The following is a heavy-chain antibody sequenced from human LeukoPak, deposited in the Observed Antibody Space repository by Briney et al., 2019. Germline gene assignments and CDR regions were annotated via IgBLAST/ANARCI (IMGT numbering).Heavy chain of an antibody. Sequence: GGSLRLSCAASGFTFTSYAMSWVRQAPGKGLEWVSAISGSGGSTYYADSVKGRFTISRDNSKGTLFLQMNSLRAEDTAVYYCAKDPRVGSRVATPCHWGQGALVTVSP. CDR3: AKDPRVGSRVATPCH. J-gene: IGHJ4*02. CDR1: GFTFTSYA. CDR2: ISGSGGST. D-gene: IGHD5-24*01. V-gene: IGHV3-23*01.